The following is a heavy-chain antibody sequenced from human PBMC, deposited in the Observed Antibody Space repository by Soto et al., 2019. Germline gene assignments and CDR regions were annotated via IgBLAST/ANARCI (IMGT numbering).Heavy chain of an antibody. J-gene: IGHJ4*02. CDR2: ISSSSSTI. CDR1: GFTFSSYS. V-gene: IGHV3-48*01. CDR3: AIAYYDSSCSYYVPY. Sequence: GGSLRLSCAASGFTFSSYSMNWVRQAPGKGLEWVSYISSSSSTIYYADSVKGRFTISRDNAKNSLYLQMNSLRAEDTAVYYCAIAYYDSSCSYYVPYWGQGTLVTVSS. D-gene: IGHD3-22*01.